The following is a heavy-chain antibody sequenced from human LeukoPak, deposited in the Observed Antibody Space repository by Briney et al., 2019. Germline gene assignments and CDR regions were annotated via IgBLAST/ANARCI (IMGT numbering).Heavy chain of an antibody. CDR2: ISYDGSNK. CDR1: GFTFSSYA. Sequence: GRSLRLSCAASGFTFSSYAMHWVRQAPGKGLEWVAVISYDGSNKYYADSVNGRFTISRDNSKNTLYLQMNSLRAEDTAVYYCARGVRDVLQTLTAGYYFDYWGQGTLVTVSS. J-gene: IGHJ4*02. V-gene: IGHV3-30-3*01. D-gene: IGHD5-24*01. CDR3: ARGVRDVLQTLTAGYYFDY.